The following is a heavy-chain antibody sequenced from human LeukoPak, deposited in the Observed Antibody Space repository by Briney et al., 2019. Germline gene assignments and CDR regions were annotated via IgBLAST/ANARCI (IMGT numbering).Heavy chain of an antibody. CDR2: ISSTGSTI. Sequence: GGSLRLSCAVSGFTFSSYSMNWVRQAPVKGLEWVSYISSTGSTIHYADSVKGRFTISRDNAKNSLYLQMNSLRAEDTAVYYCVRGGESTWSWGQGTLVTVSS. CDR1: GFTFSSYS. CDR3: VRGGESTWS. J-gene: IGHJ5*02. D-gene: IGHD2-15*01. V-gene: IGHV3-48*04.